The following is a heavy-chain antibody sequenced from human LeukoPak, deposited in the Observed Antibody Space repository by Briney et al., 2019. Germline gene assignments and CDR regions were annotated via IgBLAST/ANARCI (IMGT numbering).Heavy chain of an antibody. CDR3: ARLASGWSGFIFDH. V-gene: IGHV4-4*02. CDR2: IYHSGST. Sequence: SGTLSLTCAVSGDSISSTNWWTWVRQPPGKGLEWIGEIYHSGSTNYNPSLKSRVTISVDKSKNQFSLKLSSVTAADTAVYYCARLASGWSGFIFDHWGQGTLVTVSS. CDR1: GDSISSTNW. J-gene: IGHJ4*02. D-gene: IGHD6-19*01.